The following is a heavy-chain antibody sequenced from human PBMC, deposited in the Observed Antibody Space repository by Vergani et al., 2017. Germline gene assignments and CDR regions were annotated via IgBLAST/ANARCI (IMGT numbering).Heavy chain of an antibody. J-gene: IGHJ4*02. CDR2: INHSGST. CDR1: GGSFSGYY. V-gene: IGHV4-34*01. D-gene: IGHD6-13*01. CDR3: ASDSSWYGGVDY. Sequence: QVQLQQWGAGLLKPSETLSLTCAVYGGSFSGYYWIWIRQPPGKGLEWIGEINHSGSTNYNPSLKSRVTISVDTSKNQFSLKLSSVTAADTAVYYCASDSSWYGGVDYWGQGTLVTVSS.